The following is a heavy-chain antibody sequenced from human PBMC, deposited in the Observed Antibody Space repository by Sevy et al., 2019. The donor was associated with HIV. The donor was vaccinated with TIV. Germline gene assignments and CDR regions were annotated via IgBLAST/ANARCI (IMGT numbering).Heavy chain of an antibody. CDR2: IRSKADNYAT. D-gene: IGHD4-4*01. V-gene: IGHV3-73*01. CDR3: TAGYSNYAGFWFDY. CDR1: GFTFSGSP. Sequence: GGSLRLSCAASGFTFSGSPVHWVRQASGKGLEWVGRIRSKADNYATAYTASLKGRFTISRDDSKNTAYLQMNSLKTEDTAVYYCTAGYSNYAGFWFDYWGPGTLVTVSS. J-gene: IGHJ4*02.